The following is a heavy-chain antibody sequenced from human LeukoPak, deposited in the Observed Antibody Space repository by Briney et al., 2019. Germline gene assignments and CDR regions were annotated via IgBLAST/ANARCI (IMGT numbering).Heavy chain of an antibody. V-gene: IGHV3-74*01. CDR1: GFNVGSLW. CDR3: VRVLTVMGSGWYGDAFDL. J-gene: IGHJ3*01. CDR2: VSPEGDR. Sequence: GGSLRLSCGASGFNVGSLWMHWVRQVPGKGLEWVSRVSPEGDRSYGKSMKGRFTISRDIVENTVVLQMNNLRVEDTALYYCVRVLTVMGSGWYGDAFDLWGQGTMVTVSS. D-gene: IGHD6-13*01.